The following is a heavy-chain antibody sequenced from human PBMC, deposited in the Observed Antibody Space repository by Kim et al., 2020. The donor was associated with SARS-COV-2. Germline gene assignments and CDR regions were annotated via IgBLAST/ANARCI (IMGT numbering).Heavy chain of an antibody. Sequence: GGSLRLSCAASGFRFRRYDMHLVRQAPGKGLEWVSFISTTSRYKYYADSAKGQFTVSRDNAKNLLYLQTNRLRADDTVVHFCATVRISNAVRRYWGQET. CDR3: ATVRISNAVRRY. CDR1: GFRFRRYD. CDR2: ISTTSRYK. J-gene: IGHJ4*02. D-gene: IGHD3-10*02. V-gene: IGHV3-21*06.